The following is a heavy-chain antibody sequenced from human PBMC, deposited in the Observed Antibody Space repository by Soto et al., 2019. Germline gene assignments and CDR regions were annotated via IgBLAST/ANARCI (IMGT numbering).Heavy chain of an antibody. CDR1: TDSMRTYS. CDR3: ARDDTTGLLEF. J-gene: IGHJ4*02. CDR2: VYHTGRT. Sequence: QVQLQESGPGLVRPAETLSLICSVSTDSMRTYSWTWIRQSPGKGLEWIGYVYHTGRTEYNPSLESRVTISMDMSKKQFSLQLTSVTAADTAVYFCARDDTTGLLEFWGQGTLVTVSS. V-gene: IGHV4-59*01.